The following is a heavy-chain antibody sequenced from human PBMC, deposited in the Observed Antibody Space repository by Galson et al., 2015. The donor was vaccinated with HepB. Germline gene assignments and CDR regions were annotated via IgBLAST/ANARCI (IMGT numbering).Heavy chain of an antibody. CDR1: GFTFSSYG. J-gene: IGHJ4*02. CDR3: AKDPQSDFWSGYDDY. Sequence: SLRLSCAASGFTFSSYGMHWVRQAPGKGLEWVAVISYDGSNKYYADSVKGRFTISRDNSKNTLYLQMNSLRAEDTAVYYCAKDPQSDFWSGYDDYWGQGTLVTVSS. CDR2: ISYDGSNK. D-gene: IGHD3-3*01. V-gene: IGHV3-30*18.